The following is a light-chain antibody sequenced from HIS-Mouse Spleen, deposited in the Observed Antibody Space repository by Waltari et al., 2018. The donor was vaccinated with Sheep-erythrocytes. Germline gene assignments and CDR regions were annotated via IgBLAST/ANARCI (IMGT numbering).Light chain of an antibody. CDR3: CSYAGSSTWV. CDR1: SRDVGSYNL. Sequence: QSALPQPASVSGSPGQSITISCTGTSRDVGSYNLVPWYQQHPGKAPKLMMYEGSKRPSGVSNRFSGSKSGNTASLTISGLQAEDEADYYCCSYAGSSTWVFGGGTKLTVL. CDR2: EGS. V-gene: IGLV2-23*01. J-gene: IGLJ3*02.